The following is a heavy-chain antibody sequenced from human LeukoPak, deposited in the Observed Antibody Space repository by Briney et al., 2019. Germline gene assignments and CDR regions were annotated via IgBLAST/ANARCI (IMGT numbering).Heavy chain of an antibody. V-gene: IGHV4-61*02. D-gene: IGHD1-26*01. CDR2: IYTSGST. CDR1: GDSISSSSYY. Sequence: PSETLSLTCTVSGDSISSSSYYWGWIRQPAGKGLEWIGRIYTSGSTNYNPSLKSRVTISVDTSKNQFSLKLSSVTAADTVVYYCAREVNVVRWWEVYYFDYWGQGTLVTVSS. J-gene: IGHJ4*02. CDR3: AREVNVVRWWEVYYFDY.